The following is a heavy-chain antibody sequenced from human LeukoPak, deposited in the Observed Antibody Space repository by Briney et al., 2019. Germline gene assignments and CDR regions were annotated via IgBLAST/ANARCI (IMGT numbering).Heavy chain of an antibody. D-gene: IGHD6-19*01. J-gene: IGHJ5*02. CDR3: AREGFRRYSSGWYNWFDP. Sequence: SETLSLTCTVSGGSISSYYWSWIRQPPGKGLEWIGYIYYSGSTNYNPSLKGRVTISVDTSKNQFSLKLSSVTAADTAVYYCAREGFRRYSSGWYNWFDPWGQGTLVTVSS. V-gene: IGHV4-59*01. CDR1: GGSISSYY. CDR2: IYYSGST.